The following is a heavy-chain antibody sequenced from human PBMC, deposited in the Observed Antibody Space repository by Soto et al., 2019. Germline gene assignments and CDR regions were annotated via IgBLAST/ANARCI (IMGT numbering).Heavy chain of an antibody. CDR3: ATESTVAGDWFDP. CDR2: FDPEDGET. D-gene: IGHD6-19*01. J-gene: IGHJ5*02. Sequence: KVSSKISGCTLTEISMHWVRQTPGKGLEWMGGFDPEDGETIYAQKFQGRVTMTEDTSTDTAYMELSSLRSEDTAVYYCATESTVAGDWFDPWGQGTLVTVSS. CDR1: GCTLTEIS. V-gene: IGHV1-24*01.